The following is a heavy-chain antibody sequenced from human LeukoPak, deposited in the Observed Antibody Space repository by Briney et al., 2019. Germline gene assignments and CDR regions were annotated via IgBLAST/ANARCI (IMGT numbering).Heavy chain of an antibody. Sequence: GASVKVSCKASGYTFTSYAMNWVRQAPGQGLEWMGGIIPIFGTANYAQKFQGRVTITADESTSTAYMELSSLRSEDTAVYYCARGYPDVEPYYYGSGSYYPYYFDYWGQGTLVTVSS. CDR3: ARGYPDVEPYYYGSGSYYPYYFDY. V-gene: IGHV1-69*13. CDR2: IIPIFGTA. D-gene: IGHD3-10*01. J-gene: IGHJ4*02. CDR1: GYTFTSYA.